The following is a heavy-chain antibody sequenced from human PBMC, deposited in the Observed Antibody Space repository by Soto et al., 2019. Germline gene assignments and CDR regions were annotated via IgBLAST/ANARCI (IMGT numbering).Heavy chain of an antibody. Sequence: SETLSLTCTVSGGSISSGGYYWSWIRQHPGKGLGWIGYIYYSGSTYYNPSLKSRVTISVDTSKNQFSLKLSSVTAADTAVYYCARVDYYDSSGWFDPWGQGTLVTVSS. CDR1: GGSISSGGYY. J-gene: IGHJ5*02. D-gene: IGHD3-22*01. CDR3: ARVDYYDSSGWFDP. CDR2: IYYSGST. V-gene: IGHV4-31*03.